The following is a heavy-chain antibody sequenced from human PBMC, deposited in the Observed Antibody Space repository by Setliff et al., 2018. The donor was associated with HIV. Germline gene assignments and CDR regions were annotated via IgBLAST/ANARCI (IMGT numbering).Heavy chain of an antibody. V-gene: IGHV4-61*09. Sequence: SETLSLTCTVSGGSISSGYYYWSWIRQPAGKGLEWVGHIYTSGSYNPSLKSRVTISVDTSKNQFSLELSSVTAADTAVYFCAREARGDSSGYWYFDLWGRGTLVTVSS. CDR3: AREARGDSSGYWYFDL. J-gene: IGHJ2*01. CDR2: IYTSGS. CDR1: GGSISSGYYY. D-gene: IGHD3-22*01.